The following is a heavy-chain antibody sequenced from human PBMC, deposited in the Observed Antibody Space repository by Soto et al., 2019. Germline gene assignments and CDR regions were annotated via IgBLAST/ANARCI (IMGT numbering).Heavy chain of an antibody. Sequence: QLQLQESGPGLVKPSETLSRTCTVSSGSISSTIYSWDWIRHPPGKGLEWIGSIFYSGSTYYNPSLKSRVTIAVDTSKNQFSLTLTSVTAADTAVYYCARQCRGVTCHWFVPWGQGTLVTVSS. J-gene: IGHJ5*02. V-gene: IGHV4-39*01. CDR3: ARQCRGVTCHWFVP. D-gene: IGHD2-15*01. CDR2: IFYSGST. CDR1: SGSISSTIYS.